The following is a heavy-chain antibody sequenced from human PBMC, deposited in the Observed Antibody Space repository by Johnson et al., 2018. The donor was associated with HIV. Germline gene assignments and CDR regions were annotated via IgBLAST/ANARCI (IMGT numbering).Heavy chain of an antibody. J-gene: IGHJ3*01. CDR3: ARDGGIGSTREDAFDF. CDR1: GFTFSSYA. Sequence: QVQLVESGGGVVQPGRSLRLSCAASGFTFSSYAMHWVRQAPGKGLEWVAVISYDGSNKYYADSVKGRFTISIDTSKNTLYLQMNSLRAEDTAVYYCARDGGIGSTREDAFDFWGQGTMVTVSS. D-gene: IGHD2-2*01. V-gene: IGHV3-30-3*01. CDR2: ISYDGSNK.